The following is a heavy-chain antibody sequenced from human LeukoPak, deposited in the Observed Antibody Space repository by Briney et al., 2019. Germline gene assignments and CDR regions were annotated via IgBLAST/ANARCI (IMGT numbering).Heavy chain of an antibody. D-gene: IGHD1-26*01. CDR3: ATGGSYSGKNGY. J-gene: IGHJ4*02. CDR2: IKQDGSEK. CDR1: GFTFSNYW. Sequence: GGSLRLSCAASGFTFSNYWMSWVRQAPGKGLEWVANIKQDGSEKHYVDSVKGRFTISTDNAKNSMDLQMNSLRAEDTAVYYCATGGSYSGKNGYWGQGTLVTVSS. V-gene: IGHV3-7*01.